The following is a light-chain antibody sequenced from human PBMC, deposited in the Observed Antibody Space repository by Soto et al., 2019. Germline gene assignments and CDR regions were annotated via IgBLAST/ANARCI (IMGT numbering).Light chain of an antibody. CDR2: GAS. CDR1: QSVSSN. Sequence: EIVMTPAPATPSVSPGERATLSFRASQSVSSNLAWYQQKPGQAPRLLIYGASTRATGIPARFSGSGSGTEFTLTISSLQSEDFAVYYCQQYNNWQGTFGQGTKVDIK. CDR3: QQYNNWQGT. V-gene: IGKV3-15*01. J-gene: IGKJ1*01.